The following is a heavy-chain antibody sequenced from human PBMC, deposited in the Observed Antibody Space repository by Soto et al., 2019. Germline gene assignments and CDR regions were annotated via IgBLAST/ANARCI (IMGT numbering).Heavy chain of an antibody. CDR2: ISGSGGST. V-gene: IGHV3-23*01. J-gene: IGHJ4*02. CDR3: ATGSTYYDILTGLYY. CDR1: GFTFSSYA. D-gene: IGHD3-9*01. Sequence: GGSLRLSCAASGFTFSSYAMSWVRQAPGKGLEWVSAISGSGGSTYYADSVKGRFTISRDNSKNTLYLQMNSLRAEDTAVYYCATGSTYYDILTGLYYWGQGTLVTVSS.